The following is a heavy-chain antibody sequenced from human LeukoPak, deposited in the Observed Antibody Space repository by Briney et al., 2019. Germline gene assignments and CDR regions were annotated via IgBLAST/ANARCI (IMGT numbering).Heavy chain of an antibody. V-gene: IGHV3-21*01. Sequence: GGSLRLSCAASGFTFSSYSMNWVRQAPGKGLEWVSSISSSSSYIYYADSVKGRFTTSRDNAKNSLYLQMNSLRAEDTAVYYCAGDLISGSGSLGYWGQGTLVTVSS. J-gene: IGHJ4*02. CDR1: GFTFSSYS. CDR2: ISSSSSYI. D-gene: IGHD3-10*01. CDR3: AGDLISGSGSLGY.